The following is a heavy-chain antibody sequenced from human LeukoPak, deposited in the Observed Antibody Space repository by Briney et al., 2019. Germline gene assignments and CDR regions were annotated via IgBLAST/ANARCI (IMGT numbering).Heavy chain of an antibody. V-gene: IGHV3-23*01. CDR3: ATDRLYGDYNSFFDD. CDR2: LSGSGGST. Sequence: GGSLRLSCAASGFTFRSYAMSWVRQAPGNGLEWVSALSGSGGSTYYADSVKGRFTIPRDNSKTTLYLQMNSLRAEDTAVYYCATDRLYGDYNSFFDDWGQGTLVTVSS. J-gene: IGHJ4*02. CDR1: GFTFRSYA. D-gene: IGHD4-17*01.